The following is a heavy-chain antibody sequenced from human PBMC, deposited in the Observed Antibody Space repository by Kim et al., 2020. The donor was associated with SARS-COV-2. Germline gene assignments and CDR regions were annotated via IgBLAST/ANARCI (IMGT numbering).Heavy chain of an antibody. CDR1: GYTFTSYA. CDR2: INTNTGNP. Sequence: ASVKVSCKASGYTFTSYAMNWVRQAPGQGLEWMGWINTNTGNPTYAQGFTGRFVFSLDTSVSTAYLQISSLKAEDTAVYYCAGGSDYYGSGGYYFYWGGAFDDWGQGTLVTVSS. J-gene: IGHJ4*02. D-gene: IGHD3-10*01. CDR3: AGGSDYYGSGGYYFYWGGAFDD. V-gene: IGHV7-4-1*02.